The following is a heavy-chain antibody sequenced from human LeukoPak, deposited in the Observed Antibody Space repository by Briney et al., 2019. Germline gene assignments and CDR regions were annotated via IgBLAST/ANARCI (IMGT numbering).Heavy chain of an antibody. J-gene: IGHJ4*02. Sequence: ESGPTLVNPTQTLTLTCTFSGFSLSTSGVGVGWIRQPPGKGLEWLALIYWDDDEDYSPSLKSRLTITKDTSKNQVVLTMTNMDPVDTATYYCAHEASYDSSGYMDYWGQGTLVTVSS. CDR2: IYWDDDE. D-gene: IGHD3-22*01. V-gene: IGHV2-5*02. CDR3: AHEASYDSSGYMDY. CDR1: GFSLSTSGVG.